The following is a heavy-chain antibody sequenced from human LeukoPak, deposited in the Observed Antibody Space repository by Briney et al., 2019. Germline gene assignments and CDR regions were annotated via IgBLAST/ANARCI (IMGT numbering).Heavy chain of an antibody. J-gene: IGHJ4*02. CDR3: AKWGDYDVLTGYYDSDY. CDR2: VSGRDTST. CDR1: GFTFSNYA. Sequence: PGASLRLSCAASGFTFSNYAMSWVRQAPGKGLEWVSAVSGRDTSTYYTDSVKGRFTISRDNSKNTLYLQMNDLSAEDTAIYYCAKWGDYDVLTGYYDSDYWGQGALVTVSS. D-gene: IGHD3-9*01. V-gene: IGHV3-23*01.